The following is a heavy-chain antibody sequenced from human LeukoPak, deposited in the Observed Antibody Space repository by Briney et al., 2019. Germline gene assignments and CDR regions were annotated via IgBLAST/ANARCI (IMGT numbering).Heavy chain of an antibody. D-gene: IGHD2-15*01. CDR1: GFAFSGYA. J-gene: IGHJ3*01. CDR2: IGFDQTTI. V-gene: IGHV3-48*01. CDR3: ASRYLYCSGGSCYSPDDTSDL. Sequence: GGSLRLSCEASGFAFSGYAMNWVRQAPGKGLEWLSHIGFDQTTIYYADSVKGRFTISRGNAKNSLYLQMNSLRAGDTAVYYCASRYLYCSGGSCYSPDDTSDLWGQGTMVTVSS.